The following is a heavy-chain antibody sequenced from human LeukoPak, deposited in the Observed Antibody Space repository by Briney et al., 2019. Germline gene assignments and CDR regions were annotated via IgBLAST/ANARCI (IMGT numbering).Heavy chain of an antibody. V-gene: IGHV1-46*01. CDR3: AREFPDSGYDPHGGYFDY. Sequence: GASVKVSCKASGYTFTSYYMHWVRQAPGQGLEWMGRGNPSGGSTRYAQKFQGRVTITADKSTSTAYMELSSLRSEDTAVYYCAREFPDSGYDPHGGYFDYWGQGTLVTVSS. CDR2: GNPSGGST. J-gene: IGHJ4*02. D-gene: IGHD5-12*01. CDR1: GYTFTSYY.